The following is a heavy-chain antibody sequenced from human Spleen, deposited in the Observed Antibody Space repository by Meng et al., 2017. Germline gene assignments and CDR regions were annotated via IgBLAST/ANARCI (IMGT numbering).Heavy chain of an antibody. Sequence: GESLKISCAASGFTFSDYYMSWIRQAPGKGLEWVSYISSSGSTIYYADSVKGRFTISRDNAKNSLYLQMNSLRAEDTAVYYCARAGGWLRPFAVDYWGQGTLVTVSS. CDR3: ARAGGWLRPFAVDY. V-gene: IGHV3-11*04. CDR2: ISSSGSTI. CDR1: GFTFSDYY. D-gene: IGHD5-12*01. J-gene: IGHJ4*02.